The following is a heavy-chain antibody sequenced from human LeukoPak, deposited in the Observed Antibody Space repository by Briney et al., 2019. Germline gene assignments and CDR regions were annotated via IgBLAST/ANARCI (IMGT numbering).Heavy chain of an antibody. V-gene: IGHV4-39*01. D-gene: IGHD5-24*01. CDR2: ISYSGTN. CDR3: ARQLKMSTTRVAAFEI. CDR1: GGSVSSSSYY. Sequence: SETLSLTCTVSGGSVSSSSYYWGWIRQPPGKGLEWIGSISYSGTNYNNPSLKSRVSISIDTSKNQFSVKLTSVTVADTAVYYCARQLKMSTTRVAAFEIWGQGTMVTVSS. J-gene: IGHJ3*02.